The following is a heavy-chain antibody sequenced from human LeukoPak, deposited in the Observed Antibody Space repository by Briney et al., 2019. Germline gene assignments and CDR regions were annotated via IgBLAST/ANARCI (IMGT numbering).Heavy chain of an antibody. V-gene: IGHV1-2*02. Sequence: ASVKVSCKASGYTFTGYYMHWVRQAPGQGLEWMGWINPNSGGTNYAQKFQGRVTMTRDTSISTAYMELSRLRSDDTAVYYCARDLSEFYCSSTSCYLLDYWGQGTLVTVSS. D-gene: IGHD2-2*01. CDR3: ARDLSEFYCSSTSCYLLDY. CDR1: GYTFTGYY. J-gene: IGHJ4*02. CDR2: INPNSGGT.